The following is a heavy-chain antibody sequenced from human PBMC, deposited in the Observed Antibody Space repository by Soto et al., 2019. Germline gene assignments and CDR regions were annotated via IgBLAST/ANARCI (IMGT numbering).Heavy chain of an antibody. CDR2: IIPIFGTA. J-gene: IGHJ6*02. V-gene: IGHV1-69*13. D-gene: IGHD6-19*01. CDR3: ARVTSSGWYYYYGMDV. CDR1: GGTFSRYA. Sequence: VXVSCKASGGTFSRYAISWLRQAPVQGLEWMGGIIPIFGTANYAQKFQGRVTITADESTSTAYMGLSSLRSEDTAVYYCARVTSSGWYYYYGMDVWGQGTTVTVSS.